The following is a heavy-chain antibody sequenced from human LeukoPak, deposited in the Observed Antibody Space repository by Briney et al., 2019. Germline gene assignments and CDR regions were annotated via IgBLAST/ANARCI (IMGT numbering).Heavy chain of an antibody. V-gene: IGHV3-23*01. Sequence: GGSLRLSCAASGFTFSSYAMSWVRQAPGKGLEWVSAISGSGGSTYYADSVKGRFTISRDNSKNTLYLQMNSLRAEDTAVYYCAKEGWYCSSTSCFPHFDYWGQGTLVTVSS. CDR3: AKEGWYCSSTSCFPHFDY. J-gene: IGHJ4*02. CDR1: GFTFSSYA. CDR2: ISGSGGST. D-gene: IGHD2-2*01.